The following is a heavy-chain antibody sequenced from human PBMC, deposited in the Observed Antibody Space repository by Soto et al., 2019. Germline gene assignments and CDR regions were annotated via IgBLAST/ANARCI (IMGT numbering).Heavy chain of an antibody. D-gene: IGHD6-19*01. J-gene: IGHJ4*02. CDR1: GFTFSSYA. Sequence: GGALRLSCAASGFTFSSYAMSWVRQAPGKGLEWVSAISGSGGSTYYADSVKGRFTISRDNSKNTLYLQMNSLRAEDTAVYYCVKALVAGTRFPHPMITIDYWGQGTLVTVSS. CDR2: ISGSGGST. V-gene: IGHV3-23*01. CDR3: VKALVAGTRFPHPMITIDY.